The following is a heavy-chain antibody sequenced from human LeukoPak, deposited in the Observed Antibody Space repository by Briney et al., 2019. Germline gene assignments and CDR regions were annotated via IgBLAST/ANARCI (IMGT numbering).Heavy chain of an antibody. CDR3: AKDTVLRFLEWSQDAFDI. CDR1: GFTFSSYA. CDR2: ISGSGGST. J-gene: IGHJ3*02. Sequence: GGSLRLSCAASGFTFSSYAMSWVRQAPGKGLEWVSAISGSGGSTYYADSVKGRFTISRDNSKNTLYLQMNSLRAEDTAVYYCAKDTVLRFLEWSQDAFDIWGQGTMVTVSS. D-gene: IGHD3-3*01. V-gene: IGHV3-23*01.